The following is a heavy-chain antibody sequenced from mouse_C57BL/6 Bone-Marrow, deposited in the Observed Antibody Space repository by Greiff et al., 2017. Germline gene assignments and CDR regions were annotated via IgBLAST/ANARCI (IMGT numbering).Heavy chain of an antibody. CDR1: GYTFTSYW. CDR3: AREAWLRRRGYAMDY. D-gene: IGHD2-2*01. CDR2: IDPSDSYT. Sequence: QVQLQQPGAELVMPGASVKLSCKASGYTFTSYWMHWVKQRPGQGLGWIGAIDPSDSYTNYNQKFKGKSTLTVDKSSSTADMQLSGLTSEDSAVYYCAREAWLRRRGYAMDYWGQGTSVTVSS. V-gene: IGHV1-69*01. J-gene: IGHJ4*01.